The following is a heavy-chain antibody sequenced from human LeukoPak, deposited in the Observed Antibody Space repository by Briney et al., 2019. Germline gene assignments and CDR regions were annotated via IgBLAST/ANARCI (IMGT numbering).Heavy chain of an antibody. J-gene: IGHJ4*02. V-gene: IGHV3-23*01. D-gene: IGHD1-26*01. CDR2: ISGSGGST. CDR1: GFTFSSYA. CDR3: AKDVSWELLYYFDY. Sequence: HPGGSLRLSCAASGFTFSSYAMSWVRQAPGKGLEWVSAISGSGGSTYYADSVKGRFTISRDNSKNTLYLQMNSLRAVDTAVYYCAKDVSWELLYYFDYWGQGTLVTVSS.